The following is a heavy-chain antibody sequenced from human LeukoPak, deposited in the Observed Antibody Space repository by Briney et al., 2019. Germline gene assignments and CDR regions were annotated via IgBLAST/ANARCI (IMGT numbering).Heavy chain of an antibody. CDR2: IRYDGSNK. J-gene: IGHJ6*03. Sequence: GGSLRLSCAASGFTFSSYAMSWVRQAPGKGLEWVAFIRYDGSNKYYADSVKGRFTISRDNSKNTLYLQMNSLRAEDTAVYYCAKDYYDSSGYRAYYYYYYYMDVWGKGTTVTISS. CDR1: GFTFSSYA. V-gene: IGHV3-30*02. CDR3: AKDYYDSSGYRAYYYYYYYMDV. D-gene: IGHD3-22*01.